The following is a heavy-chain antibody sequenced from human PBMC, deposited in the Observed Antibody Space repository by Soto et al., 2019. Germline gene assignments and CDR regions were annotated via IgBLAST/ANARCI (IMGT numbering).Heavy chain of an antibody. D-gene: IGHD3-3*01. Sequence: QVQLVESGGGVVQPGRSLRLSCAASGFTFSSYAMHWVRQAPGKGLEWVAVISYDGSNKYYADYVKGRFTISRENFKYSLYLQMNSLRAEDTAVYYCARNEIRFSWAYGMDVWGQGTTVTVSS. J-gene: IGHJ6*02. CDR1: GFTFSSYA. V-gene: IGHV3-30-3*01. CDR3: ARNEIRFSWAYGMDV. CDR2: ISYDGSNK.